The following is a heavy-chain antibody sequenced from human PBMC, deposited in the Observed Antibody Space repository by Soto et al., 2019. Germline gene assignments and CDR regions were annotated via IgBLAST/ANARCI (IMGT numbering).Heavy chain of an antibody. V-gene: IGHV4-30-2*01. Sequence: TLSLTCAVSGGSISSGGYSWSWIRQPPGKGLEWIGYIYHSGSTYYNPSLKSRVTISVDRSKNQFSLKLSSVTAADTAVYYCASYGSGGYYKGNWFDPWGQGTLVTVSS. CDR1: GGSISSGGYS. CDR2: IYHSGST. CDR3: ASYGSGGYYKGNWFDP. D-gene: IGHD3-10*01. J-gene: IGHJ5*02.